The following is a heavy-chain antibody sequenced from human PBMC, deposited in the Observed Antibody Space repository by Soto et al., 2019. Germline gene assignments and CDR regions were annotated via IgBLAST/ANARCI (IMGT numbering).Heavy chain of an antibody. J-gene: IGHJ4*02. Sequence: GGSLTLACAASGFSFSRNYMDWVRQRPGKGLEWVSNINYSGVSTYYSDAVKGRFTISRDNSKNILYLEMNSLKVDDTAVYYCVTDPNCELDYWGQGALVTVSS. CDR3: VTDPNCELDY. V-gene: IGHV3-23*01. CDR1: GFSFSRNY. CDR2: INYSGVST. D-gene: IGHD1-1*01.